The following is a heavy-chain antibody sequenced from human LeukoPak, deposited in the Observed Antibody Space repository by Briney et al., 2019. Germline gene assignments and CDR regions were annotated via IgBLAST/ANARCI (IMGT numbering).Heavy chain of an antibody. Sequence: SETLSLTCTVSGGSISSFDWSWIRQSPGKGLEWIGEINHSGSTNYNPSLKSRVTISVDTSKNQFSLKLSSVTAADTAVYYCARGRLSSGWYGGYYFDYWGQGTLVTVSS. CDR2: INHSGST. V-gene: IGHV4-34*01. D-gene: IGHD6-19*01. CDR3: ARGRLSSGWYGGYYFDY. J-gene: IGHJ4*02. CDR1: GGSISSFD.